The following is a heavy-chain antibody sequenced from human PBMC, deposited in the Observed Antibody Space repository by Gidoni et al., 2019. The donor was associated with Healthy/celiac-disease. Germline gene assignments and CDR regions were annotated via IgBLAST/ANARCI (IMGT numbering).Heavy chain of an antibody. J-gene: IGHJ4*02. CDR3: AKDVGRLDTAMAY. D-gene: IGHD5-18*01. CDR1: GFTFSSYA. Sequence: EVQLLESGGGLVQPGGSLRLSCAASGFTFSSYAMSWGRQAPGKGLEWVSAISGSGGSTYYADSVKGRFTISRDNSKNTLYLQMNSLRAEDTAVYYCAKDVGRLDTAMAYWGQGTLVTVSS. CDR2: ISGSGGST. V-gene: IGHV3-23*01.